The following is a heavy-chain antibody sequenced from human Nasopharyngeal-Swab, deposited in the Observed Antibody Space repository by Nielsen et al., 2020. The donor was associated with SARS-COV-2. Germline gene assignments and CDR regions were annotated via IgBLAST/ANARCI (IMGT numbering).Heavy chain of an antibody. CDR1: GDRVSSNTAA. Sequence: SQTLSLTCAIPGDRVSSNTAAWSWIRQSPSRGLEWLGRTWYRSKWHYDYAESVKSRITINPDTTKNQFYLQLNSVTPEDTAVYYCARGSQGTRWSWGQGTLVTVSS. CDR3: ARGSQGTRWS. D-gene: IGHD2-15*01. J-gene: IGHJ5*02. V-gene: IGHV6-1*01. CDR2: TWYRSKWHY.